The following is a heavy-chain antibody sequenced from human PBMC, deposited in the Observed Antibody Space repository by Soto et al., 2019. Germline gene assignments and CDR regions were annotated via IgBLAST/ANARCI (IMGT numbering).Heavy chain of an antibody. CDR2: IISGSNYV. CDR1: GFTFSTYT. D-gene: IGHD4-17*01. V-gene: IGHV3-21*01. J-gene: IGHJ4*02. CDR3: ARDRRLYGDNYYFDF. Sequence: EVQLVESGGGLVKPGGSLRLSCTASGFTFSTYTMNWVRQAPGKGLEWVASIISGSNYVFYADSVKGRFTISRDNAQNSLYLQISSLRAEDTAVYYCARDRRLYGDNYYFDFWGQGTLVTVSS.